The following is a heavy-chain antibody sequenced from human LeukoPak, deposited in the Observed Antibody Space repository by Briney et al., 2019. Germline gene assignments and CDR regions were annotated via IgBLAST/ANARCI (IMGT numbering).Heavy chain of an antibody. CDR1: GFTFSSYE. CDR3: TSTVVTLEAFDI. J-gene: IGHJ3*02. CDR2: ISSSGSTI. D-gene: IGHD4-23*01. V-gene: IGHV3-48*03. Sequence: GGSLRLSCAASGFTFSSYEMNWVRQAPGKGLEWVSYISSSGSTIYYADSVKGRFTISRDNAKNSLYLQMNSLRAEDTAVYYCTSTVVTLEAFDIWGQGTMVTVSS.